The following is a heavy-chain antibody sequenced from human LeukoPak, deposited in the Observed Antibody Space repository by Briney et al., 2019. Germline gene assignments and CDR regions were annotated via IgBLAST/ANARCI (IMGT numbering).Heavy chain of an antibody. CDR3: ARATARGYYGSGSGGYYFDY. CDR2: ISSYNGNT. Sequence: ASVKVSCKASGYTFTSYAITWVRQAPGQGLEWMGWISSYNGNTNYAQKLQGRVTMTTETSTSTAYMELRSLRSDDTAVYYCARATARGYYGSGSGGYYFDYWGQGTLVTVSS. J-gene: IGHJ4*02. D-gene: IGHD3-10*01. V-gene: IGHV1-18*01. CDR1: GYTFTSYA.